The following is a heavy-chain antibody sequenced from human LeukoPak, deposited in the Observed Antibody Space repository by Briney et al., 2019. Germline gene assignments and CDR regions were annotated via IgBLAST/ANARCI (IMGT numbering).Heavy chain of an antibody. Sequence: GASVKVSCKASGYIFTSYPIHWVRQAPGQGLEWMGGIIPIFGTANYAQKFQGRVTITADESTSTAYMELSSLRSEDTAVYYCARAPRDIAFDIWGQGTMVTVSS. CDR3: ARAPRDIAFDI. CDR1: GYIFTSYP. CDR2: IIPIFGTA. V-gene: IGHV1-69*13. J-gene: IGHJ3*02.